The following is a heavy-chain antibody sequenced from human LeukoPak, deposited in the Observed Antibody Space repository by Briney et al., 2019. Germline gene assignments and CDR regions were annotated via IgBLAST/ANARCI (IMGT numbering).Heavy chain of an antibody. V-gene: IGHV4-34*01. CDR2: INHSGST. J-gene: IGHJ4*02. CDR1: GGSFSGYY. Sequence: PSETLSLTRAVFGGSFSGYYWSWIRQPPGKGLEWIGEINHSGSTNYNPSLKSRVTISVDTSKNQFSLKLSSVTAADTAVYYCARRLPYDSSGYYGRYDRDYWGQGTLVTVSS. D-gene: IGHD3-22*01. CDR3: ARRLPYDSSGYYGRYDRDY.